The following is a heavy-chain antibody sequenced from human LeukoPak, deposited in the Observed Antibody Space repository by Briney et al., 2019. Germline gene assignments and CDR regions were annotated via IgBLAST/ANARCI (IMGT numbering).Heavy chain of an antibody. J-gene: IGHJ6*04. D-gene: IGHD3-16*01. CDR3: ARRTSGAKDV. Sequence: GGSLRLSCAASGFTFSSSVMSWVRQAPGKGLDWVSAISSSGGNTDNADSLKGRFTISRDNSKDTLYLQMNSLRVEDTAVYYCARRTSGAKDVWGKGTTVTVSP. CDR2: ISSSGGNT. V-gene: IGHV3-23*01. CDR1: GFTFSSSV.